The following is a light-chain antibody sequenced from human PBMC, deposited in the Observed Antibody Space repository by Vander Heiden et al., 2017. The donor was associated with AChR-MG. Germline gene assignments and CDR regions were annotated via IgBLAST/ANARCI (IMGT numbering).Light chain of an antibody. J-gene: IGKJ4*01. V-gene: IGKV4-1*01. CDR2: WAS. CDR3: QQYYSTPRLT. CDR1: QSVLYSSNNKNY. Sequence: DIVMTQSPDSLAVSLGERDPINCKSSQSVLYSSNNKNYLAWYQQKPGQPPKLLIYWASTREAGVPDRFSGSGSGTDFTLTISSLQAEDVAVYYCQQYYSTPRLTFGGGTKVEIK.